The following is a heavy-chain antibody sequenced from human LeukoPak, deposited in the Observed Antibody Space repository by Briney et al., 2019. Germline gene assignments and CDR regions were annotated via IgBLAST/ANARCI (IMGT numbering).Heavy chain of an antibody. CDR2: IIPIFGTA. J-gene: IGHJ3*02. V-gene: IGHV1-69*13. Sequence: SVKLSCKASGGTVSSYAISWVRQAPGQGLEWMGGIIPIFGTANYAQKFQGRVTITADESTSTAYMELSSLRSEDTAVYYCASPALDNHDAFDIWGQGTMVTVSS. CDR1: GGTVSSYA. CDR3: ASPALDNHDAFDI. D-gene: IGHD1-14*01.